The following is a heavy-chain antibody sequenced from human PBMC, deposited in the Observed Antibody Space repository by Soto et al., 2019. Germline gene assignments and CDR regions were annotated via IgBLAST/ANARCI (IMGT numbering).Heavy chain of an antibody. Sequence: PSETLSLTCAVSGGSISSGDYSWSWVRQPPGKGLEWIGYIYHSGSTYYNPSLKSRVTISVDGSKNQFSLKLSSVTAADTAVYYCARGGGGSSSFYYYGMDVWGQGTTVTVSS. J-gene: IGHJ6*02. CDR1: GGSISSGDYS. CDR3: ARGGGGSSSFYYYGMDV. D-gene: IGHD2-15*01. CDR2: IYHSGST. V-gene: IGHV4-30-2*01.